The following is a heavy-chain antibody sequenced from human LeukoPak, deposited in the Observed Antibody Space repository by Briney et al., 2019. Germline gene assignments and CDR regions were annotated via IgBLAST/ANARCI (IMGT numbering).Heavy chain of an antibody. CDR3: ARVEGNWNYAYWFDP. CDR1: GGTFSSYA. J-gene: IGHJ5*02. V-gene: IGHV1-69*13. D-gene: IGHD1-7*01. Sequence: ASVKVSCKASGGTFSSYAISWVRQAPGQGLEWMGGIIPIFGTANYAQKFQGRVTITADESTSTAYMELSSLRSEDTAVYYCARVEGNWNYAYWFDPWGQGTLVTVSS. CDR2: IIPIFGTA.